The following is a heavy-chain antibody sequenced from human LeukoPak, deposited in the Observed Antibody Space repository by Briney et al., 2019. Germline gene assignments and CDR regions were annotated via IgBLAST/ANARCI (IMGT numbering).Heavy chain of an antibody. Sequence: SETLSLTCTVSGGSISSYYWSWIRQPPGKGLEWIGYIYYSGSTNYNPSLKSRVTISVDTSKNQFSLKLSSVTAADTAVYYCARVGSSGWYAPYYFDYWGQGTLVTVSS. CDR2: IYYSGST. CDR3: ARVGSSGWYAPYYFDY. CDR1: GGSISSYY. D-gene: IGHD6-19*01. J-gene: IGHJ4*02. V-gene: IGHV4-59*01.